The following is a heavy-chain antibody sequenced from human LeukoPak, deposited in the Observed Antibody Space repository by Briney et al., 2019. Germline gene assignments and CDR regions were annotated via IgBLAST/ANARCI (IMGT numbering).Heavy chain of an antibody. J-gene: IGHJ4*02. CDR2: ITGDGVTT. CDR1: GFPFSSSA. V-gene: IGHV3-23*01. D-gene: IGHD3-16*01. CDR3: AKERRRVDTSMIRSYYFDY. Sequence: GGSLRLSCAASGFPFSSSAMSWVRQTPANGLEWVSSITGDGVTTYYADSVKGRFTISRDHSKNILFLQMNSLGAEDSASYFCAKERRRVDTSMIRSYYFDYWGQGTPVTVSS.